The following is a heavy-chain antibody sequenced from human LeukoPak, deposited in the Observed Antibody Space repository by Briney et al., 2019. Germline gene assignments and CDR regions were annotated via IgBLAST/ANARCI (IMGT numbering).Heavy chain of an antibody. CDR2: IYISDRETT. CDR1: GVSMRNHY. J-gene: IGHJ4*02. CDR3: ATRPGGSTWSGVFDF. V-gene: IGHV4-59*11. Sequence: SETLSLTCTVSGVSMRNHYWSWVRQPPGKGLEWIGYIYISDRETTNYNTPLNSRVALSVDTSKTQFPLKLTSVTAADTALYYCATRPGGSTWSGVFDFWSRGTLVTVSS. D-gene: IGHD6-13*01.